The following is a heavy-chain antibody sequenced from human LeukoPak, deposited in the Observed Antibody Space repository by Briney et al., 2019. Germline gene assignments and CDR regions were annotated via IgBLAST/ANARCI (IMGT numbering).Heavy chain of an antibody. CDR1: GFTFSTYS. CDR2: ISSSSGYI. Sequence: GGFLRLSCAASGFTFSTYSMNWVRQAPGKGLEWVSSISSSSGYIYYADSVKGRFTISRDNAKNSLYLQMNSLRAEDTAVYYCARGNSVAGTDISYWGQGTLVTVSS. J-gene: IGHJ4*02. CDR3: ARGNSVAGTDISY. V-gene: IGHV3-21*01. D-gene: IGHD6-19*01.